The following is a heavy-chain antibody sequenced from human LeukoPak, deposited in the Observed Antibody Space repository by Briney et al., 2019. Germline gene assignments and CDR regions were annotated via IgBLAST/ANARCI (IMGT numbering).Heavy chain of an antibody. CDR2: IRYDGGNK. V-gene: IGHV3-30*02. CDR3: AKEGHYYDSSGYYYFDY. D-gene: IGHD3-22*01. J-gene: IGHJ4*02. CDR1: GFTFSSYG. Sequence: GGSLRLSCAASGFTFSSYGMHWVRQAPGKGLEWVAFIRYDGGNKYYADSVKGRFTISRDNSKNTLYLQMNSLRAEDTAVYYCAKEGHYYDSSGYYYFDYWGQGTLVTVSS.